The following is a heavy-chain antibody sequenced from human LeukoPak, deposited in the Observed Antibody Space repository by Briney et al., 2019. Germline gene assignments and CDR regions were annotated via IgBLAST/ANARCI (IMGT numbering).Heavy chain of an antibody. CDR1: GFTFSSYG. D-gene: IGHD3-9*01. J-gene: IGHJ4*02. CDR3: AKGVLRYFDWFPFDY. CDR2: ISGSGGST. V-gene: IGHV3-23*01. Sequence: GGSLRLSCAASGFTFSSYGMSWVRQAPGKGLEWVSAISGSGGSTYYADSVKGRFTISRDNSKNTLYLQVNSLRAEDTAVYYCAKGVLRYFDWFPFDYWGQGTLVTVSS.